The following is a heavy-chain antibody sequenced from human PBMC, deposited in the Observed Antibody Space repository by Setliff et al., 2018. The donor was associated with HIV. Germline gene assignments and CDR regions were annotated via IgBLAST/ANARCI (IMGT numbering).Heavy chain of an antibody. V-gene: IGHV4-39*01. CDR1: GGSISNSRYY. J-gene: IGHJ4*02. D-gene: IGHD2-15*01. CDR2: IYYAGRT. CDR3: VRNYCSAGSCYRDY. Sequence: SETLSLTCTVSGGSISNSRYYWGWIRQPPGKGLEWIGSIYYAGRTYDNPSLKSRVTISVDTSKNQFSLTLSSVTAADTAVYYCVRNYCSAGSCYRDYWGQETLVTVSS.